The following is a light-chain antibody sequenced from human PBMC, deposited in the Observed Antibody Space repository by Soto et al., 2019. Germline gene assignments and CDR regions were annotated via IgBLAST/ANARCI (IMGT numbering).Light chain of an antibody. CDR1: GSTIGAGYD. Sequence: QSVLTQPPSVSGAPGQRVTISCTGSGSTIGAGYDVHWYQQLPGTAPKLLIFVNTNRPSGVPDRFSGSKSGTSASLAITGLQAEDEADYYCQSYDRSLSGWVFGTGTKLTVL. V-gene: IGLV1-40*01. J-gene: IGLJ3*02. CDR3: QSYDRSLSGWV. CDR2: VNT.